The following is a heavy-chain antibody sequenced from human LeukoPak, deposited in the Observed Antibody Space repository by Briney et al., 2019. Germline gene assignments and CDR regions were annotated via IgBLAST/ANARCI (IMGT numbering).Heavy chain of an antibody. D-gene: IGHD1-14*01. CDR3: ARVDRMAEIDF. CDR1: GYTFTTYG. CDR2: ISTYTGNA. V-gene: IGHV1-18*01. J-gene: IGHJ4*02. Sequence: ASVKVSCKASGYTFTTYGLSWVRRAPEQGLEWMGWISTYTGNAKYSQKLQDRVTMTTDTSTSTGYMELRGLTSDDTAVYYCARVDRMAEIDFWGQGTLVIVSA.